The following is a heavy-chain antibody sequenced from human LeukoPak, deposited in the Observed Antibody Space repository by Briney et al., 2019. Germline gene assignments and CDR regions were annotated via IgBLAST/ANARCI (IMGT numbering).Heavy chain of an antibody. CDR1: GGSISSLY. V-gene: IGHV4-59*11. CDR3: ARHLATATSAFDY. Sequence: PSETLSLTCTVSGGSISSLYRSWIRQPPGKVLEWIGYTYASVTTNYNPSLKSQLTISVDTSKSQFSRKLSSVTAADTAVYFCARHLATATSAFDYWGRGILVTVSS. J-gene: IGHJ4*02. D-gene: IGHD1-26*01. CDR2: TYASVTT.